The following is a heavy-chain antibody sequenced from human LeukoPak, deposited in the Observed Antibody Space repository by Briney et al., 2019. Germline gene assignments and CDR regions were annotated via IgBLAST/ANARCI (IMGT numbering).Heavy chain of an antibody. Sequence: VASVKVSCKASGYTFTSYDINWVRQATGQGLEWMGWMNPNSGNTGYAQKFQGRVTITRNTSISTAYMELSSLRSEDTAVYYCARGDYRTRRDGYNSAAFDIWGQGSLVAVSS. J-gene: IGHJ1*01. CDR1: GYTFTSYD. D-gene: IGHD5-24*01. V-gene: IGHV1-8*03. CDR2: MNPNSGNT. CDR3: ARGDYRTRRDGYNSAAFDI.